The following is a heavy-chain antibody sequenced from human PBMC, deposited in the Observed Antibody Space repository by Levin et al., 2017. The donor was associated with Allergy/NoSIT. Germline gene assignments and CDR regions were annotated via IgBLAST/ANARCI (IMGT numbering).Heavy chain of an antibody. CDR2: ISEGGGEK. V-gene: IGHV3-7*02. J-gene: IGHJ4*02. CDR3: GSWTGGY. Sequence: PGGSLRLSCAASGFSFGNYWMTWVRQAPGKGLEWVATISEGGGEKFYVDSVKGRFTISRDDPKNSLYLEMNGLRGEDTAVYFCGSWTGGYWGQGTLVTVSS. CDR1: GFSFGNYW. D-gene: IGHD1-14*01.